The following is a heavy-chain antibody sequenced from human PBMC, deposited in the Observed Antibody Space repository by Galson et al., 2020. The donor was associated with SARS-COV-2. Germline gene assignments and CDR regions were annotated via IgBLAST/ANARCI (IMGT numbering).Heavy chain of an antibody. V-gene: IGHV4-34*01. D-gene: IGHD3-22*01. Sequence: PSETLSLTCAVYVGSFSGYYWSWIRQPPGKGLEWIGEINHSGSTKYNLSLKSRVTISVDTSKNQFSLKLNSVTAADTAVYYCARGFIGYYSSGGAVRYFDYWGQGTLVTVSS. CDR2: INHSGST. J-gene: IGHJ4*02. CDR3: ARGFIGYYSSGGAVRYFDY. CDR1: VGSFSGYY.